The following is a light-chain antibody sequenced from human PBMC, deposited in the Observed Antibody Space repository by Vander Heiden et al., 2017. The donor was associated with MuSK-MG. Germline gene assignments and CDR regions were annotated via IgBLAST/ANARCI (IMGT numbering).Light chain of an antibody. J-gene: IGLJ1*01. CDR2: EVS. CDR1: SSDVGGYNY. Sequence: QSALTQPASVSVSPGQSITISCTGTSSDVGGYNYGSWYQQHPGNAPKLMIYEVSKRPSGVSTRFSGSKSGNTASLTISGLQAEDEADYYCSSYTSSSTDVFGTGTKVTVL. V-gene: IGLV2-14*01. CDR3: SSYTSSSTDV.